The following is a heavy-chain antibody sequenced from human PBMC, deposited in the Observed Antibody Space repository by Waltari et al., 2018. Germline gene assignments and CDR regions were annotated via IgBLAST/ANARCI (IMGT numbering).Heavy chain of an antibody. V-gene: IGHV4-4*02. CDR3: ARARGEYDFWNGYNDQ. CDR1: GGAISGHNW. Sequence: QVQLQESGPGLVKPSGTLSLTCAGPGGAISGHNWRSWVRQSPGKGLEWVGDIYHIGGPNYNPALKSRVTISVDKSKNQFARTLSSVTAADTAMYYCARARGEYDFWNGYNDQWGQGTLVTVTS. CDR2: IYHIGGP. J-gene: IGHJ4*02. D-gene: IGHD3-3*01.